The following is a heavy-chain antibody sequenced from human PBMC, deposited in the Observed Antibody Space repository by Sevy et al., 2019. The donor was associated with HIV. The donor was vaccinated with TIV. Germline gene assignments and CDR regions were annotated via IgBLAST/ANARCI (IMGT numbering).Heavy chain of an antibody. Sequence: GGSLRLSCAASGFTFSDYRFHWVRQAPGKGLEWVAVISYDGRNNKYNEDSVKGRLTISRDNSKNTVYLQMNSLRAEDTAIYYCAGDRGEILGSAFDYWGQGTLVTVSS. V-gene: IGHV3-30*04. CDR1: GFTFSDYR. CDR3: AGDRGEILGSAFDY. J-gene: IGHJ4*02. CDR2: ISYDGRNNK. D-gene: IGHD3-16*01.